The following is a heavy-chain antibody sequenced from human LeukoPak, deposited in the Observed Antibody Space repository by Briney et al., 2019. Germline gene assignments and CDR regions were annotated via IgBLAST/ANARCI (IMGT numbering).Heavy chain of an antibody. CDR1: GFIFSDYS. CDR2: ISTSGSDI. Sequence: GGSLRLSCAASGFIFSDYSMSWVRQAPGQWPEWVSSISTSGSDIYYGDSVKGRFTISRDNAKNSLYLQMNSLRADDTAVYYCARGYCSGGSCYWHWFDPWGQGTLVTVSS. D-gene: IGHD2-15*01. V-gene: IGHV3-21*01. J-gene: IGHJ5*02. CDR3: ARGYCSGGSCYWHWFDP.